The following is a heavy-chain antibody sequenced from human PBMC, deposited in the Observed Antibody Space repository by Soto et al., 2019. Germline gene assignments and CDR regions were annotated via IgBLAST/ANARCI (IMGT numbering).Heavy chain of an antibody. V-gene: IGHV1-3*01. CDR3: ARSNAFVVVPAAMVPKDYYYYYMDV. CDR1: GYTFTSYA. Sequence: ASVKVSCKSSGYTFTSYAMHWVRQAPGQRLEWMGWINAGNGNTKYSQKFQGRVTITRDTSASTAYMELSSLRSEETAVYYCARSNAFVVVPAAMVPKDYYYYYMDVWGKGTTVTISS. J-gene: IGHJ6*03. D-gene: IGHD2-2*01. CDR2: INAGNGNT.